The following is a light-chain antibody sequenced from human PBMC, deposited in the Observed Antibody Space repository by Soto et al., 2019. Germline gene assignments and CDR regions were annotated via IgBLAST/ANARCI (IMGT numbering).Light chain of an antibody. Sequence: QSALTQPASVSGSPGQSITISCTGTSRDVGGYNYVSWFQQHPGKAPKLMISDVSTRPSGVSNRFSGSKSGNTASLTISGLQAEDEADYYCSSHTISTTLVFGGGTKRTVL. CDR2: DVS. J-gene: IGLJ2*01. V-gene: IGLV2-14*01. CDR1: SRDVGGYNY. CDR3: SSHTISTTLV.